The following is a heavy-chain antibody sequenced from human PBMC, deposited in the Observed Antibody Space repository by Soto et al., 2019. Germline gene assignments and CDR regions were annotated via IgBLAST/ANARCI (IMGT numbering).Heavy chain of an antibody. J-gene: IGHJ6*02. CDR3: ARDPFRSITIFGVAYGMDV. D-gene: IGHD3-3*01. Sequence: ASVKVSCKASGYSFTDYHIHWVRQAPGQGLEWMGWINPNSGGTNYAQKFQGRVTMTRDTSISTAYMELSRLRSDDTAVYYCARDPFRSITIFGVAYGMDVWGQGTTVTVSS. CDR1: GYSFTDYH. CDR2: INPNSGGT. V-gene: IGHV1-2*02.